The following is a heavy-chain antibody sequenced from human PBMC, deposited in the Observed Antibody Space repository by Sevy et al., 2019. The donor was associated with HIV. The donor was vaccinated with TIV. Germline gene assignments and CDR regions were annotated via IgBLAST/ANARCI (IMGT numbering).Heavy chain of an antibody. CDR1: GFTFNSYG. V-gene: IGHV3-30*18. D-gene: IGHD3-22*01. J-gene: IGHJ4*02. Sequence: GGSLRLSCAASGFTFNSYGMHWVRQAPGKGLEWVAVISYDGSNKYYADSVNGRFTISRDNSKNTLYLQINSLRAEDTAVYYCAKDRYYYDSSGYSVFDYWGQGTLVTVSS. CDR2: ISYDGSNK. CDR3: AKDRYYYDSSGYSVFDY.